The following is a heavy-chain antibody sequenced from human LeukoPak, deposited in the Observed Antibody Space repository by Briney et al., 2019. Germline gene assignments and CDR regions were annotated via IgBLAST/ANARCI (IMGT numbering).Heavy chain of an antibody. CDR3: AKDPPGITMIVVGAFDI. D-gene: IGHD3-22*01. V-gene: IGHV3-23*01. Sequence: PGGSLRLSCAASGFTFSSYAMSWVRQAPGKGLEWVSAISGSGGSTYYADSVKGRFTISRDNSKNTLYLQMNSLRAEDTAVYYCAKDPPGITMIVVGAFDIWGQGTMVTVSS. CDR1: GFTFSSYA. J-gene: IGHJ3*02. CDR2: ISGSGGST.